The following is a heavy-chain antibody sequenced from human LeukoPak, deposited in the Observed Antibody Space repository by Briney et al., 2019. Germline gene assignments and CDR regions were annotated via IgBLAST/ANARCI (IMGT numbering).Heavy chain of an antibody. Sequence: GGSLRLSCAASGFIVSSKYMSWVRQAPGKGLEWVSIIYSDGTSYYADSVKGRFTISRDNSRNTLYLEMNSLRPEDTAVYYCETPRGIWGVSLDHWGQGTLVTVSS. D-gene: IGHD3-10*01. CDR3: ETPRGIWGVSLDH. J-gene: IGHJ4*02. CDR1: GFIVSSKY. CDR2: IYSDGTS. V-gene: IGHV3-53*01.